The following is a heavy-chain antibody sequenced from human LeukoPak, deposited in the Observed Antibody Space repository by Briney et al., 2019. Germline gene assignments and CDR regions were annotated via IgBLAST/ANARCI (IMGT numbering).Heavy chain of an antibody. D-gene: IGHD5-24*01. Sequence: SETLSLTCAVYGGSFSGYYWSWIRQPPGKGLEWIGEINHSGSTNYNPSLKSRVTISVDTSKNQFSLKLSSVTAADTAVYYCARVRGDGYNPWSQGTLVTVSS. CDR2: INHSGST. CDR3: ARVRGDGYNP. J-gene: IGHJ4*02. V-gene: IGHV4-34*01. CDR1: GGSFSGYY.